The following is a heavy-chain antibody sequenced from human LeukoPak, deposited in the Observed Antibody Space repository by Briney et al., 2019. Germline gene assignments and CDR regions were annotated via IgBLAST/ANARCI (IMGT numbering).Heavy chain of an antibody. D-gene: IGHD2-21*01. CDR2: VYSSGIT. CDR3: ARGPYCGDACYFDY. J-gene: IGHJ4*02. V-gene: IGHV4-4*07. Sequence: SETLSLTCTVSGGSINNYYWSWIRQPAGKGLEWIGCVYSSGITNYNPSLKSRVTMSVDTSKNQFSLRLNSVTAADTAVYYCARGPYCGDACYFDYWGQGTLLVTVSS. CDR1: GGSINNYY.